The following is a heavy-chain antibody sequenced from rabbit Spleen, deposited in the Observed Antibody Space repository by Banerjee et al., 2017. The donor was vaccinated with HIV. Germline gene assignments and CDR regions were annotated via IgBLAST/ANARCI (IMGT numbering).Heavy chain of an antibody. V-gene: IGHV1S45*01. D-gene: IGHD1-1*01. CDR2: IYAGNSGNT. J-gene: IGHJ6*01. Sequence: QEQLEESGGDLVKPEGSLTLTCTASGFSFSSNYGACWVRQAPGKGLELIACIYAGNSGNTYSATWAKGRFTISKTSSTTETLQMTSLEAADSSCDFYAGDSSASFSAYGMDLWGPGTLVTVS. CDR1: GFSFSSNYG. CDR3: AGDSSASFSAYGMDL.